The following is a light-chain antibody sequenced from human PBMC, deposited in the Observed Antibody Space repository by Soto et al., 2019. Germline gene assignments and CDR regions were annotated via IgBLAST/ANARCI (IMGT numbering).Light chain of an antibody. CDR3: QQYNSYVA. CDR2: DAS. V-gene: IGKV1-5*01. Sequence: DIQLTQSQYTLSASIGARVTLTGIASQSISSWLAWYQQKPGKAPKLLIYDASSLESGVPSRFSGSGSGTEFTLTISSLQPDDFATYYCQQYNSYVAFGQGTKVDIK. CDR1: QSISSW. J-gene: IGKJ1*01.